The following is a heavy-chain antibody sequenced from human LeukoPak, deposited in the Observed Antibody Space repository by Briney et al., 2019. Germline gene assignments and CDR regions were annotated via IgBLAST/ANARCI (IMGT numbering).Heavy chain of an antibody. V-gene: IGHV4-59*01. Sequence: SETLSLTCTVSGDSISSYYWSWIRQPPGKGLEWIGYIYYSGHTNYNPSLKSRVTISLDTSKSQFSLKLSSMTAADTAVYYCARHSFGHLFDNWGQGTLVTVS. CDR3: ARHSFGHLFDN. D-gene: IGHD5-18*01. CDR2: IYYSGHT. J-gene: IGHJ4*02. CDR1: GDSISSYY.